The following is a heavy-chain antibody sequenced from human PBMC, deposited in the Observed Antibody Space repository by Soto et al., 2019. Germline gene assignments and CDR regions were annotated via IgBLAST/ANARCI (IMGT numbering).Heavy chain of an antibody. J-gene: IGHJ4*02. CDR2: ISGSGGST. CDR3: AKDVSSGGSPIPGY. Sequence: GGSLRLSCAASGFTFSSYAMSWVRQAPGKGLEWVSAISGSGGSTYYADSVKGRFTISRDNSKNTLYLQMNSLRAEDTAVYYCAKDVSSGGSPIPGYWGQGTLVTVS. D-gene: IGHD2-15*01. V-gene: IGHV3-23*01. CDR1: GFTFSSYA.